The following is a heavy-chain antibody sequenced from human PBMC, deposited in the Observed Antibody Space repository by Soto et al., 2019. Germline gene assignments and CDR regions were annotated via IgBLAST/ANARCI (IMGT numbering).Heavy chain of an antibody. D-gene: IGHD3-22*01. CDR2: IYYSGST. CDR3: ARVDYYDSSGYYYYYYGMDV. Sequence: LSLTCTVSGGSISSGDYYWSWIRQPPGKGLEWIGYIYYSGSTYYNPSLKSRVTISVDTSKNQFSLKLSSVTAADTAVYYCARVDYYDSSGYYYYYYGMDVWGQGTTVTVSS. CDR1: GGSISSGDYY. J-gene: IGHJ6*02. V-gene: IGHV4-30-4*01.